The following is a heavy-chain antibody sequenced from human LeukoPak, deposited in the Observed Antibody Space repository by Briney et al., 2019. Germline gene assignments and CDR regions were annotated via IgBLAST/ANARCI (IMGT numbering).Heavy chain of an antibody. V-gene: IGHV3-23*01. CDR2: ISGSGAKT. D-gene: IGHD4-11*01. CDR3: ARGTPTTRDFDY. J-gene: IGHJ4*02. CDR1: GFTFSTYA. Sequence: GGSLRLSCAASGFTFSTYAMNWVRQAPGKGLEWVSAISGSGAKTYYADFVKGRFTISRGNAKNSPYLQMNSLRAEDTAVYYCARGTPTTRDFDYWGQGTLVTVSS.